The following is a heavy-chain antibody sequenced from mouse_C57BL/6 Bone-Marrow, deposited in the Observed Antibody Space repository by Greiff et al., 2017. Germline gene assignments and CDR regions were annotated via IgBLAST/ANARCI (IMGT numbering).Heavy chain of an antibody. V-gene: IGHV1-54*01. D-gene: IGHD3-2*02. CDR3: ARASSGSTWFAY. CDR2: INPGSGGT. CDR1: GYAFTNYL. Sequence: VQLQQSGAELVRPGTSVKVSCKASGYAFTNYLIEWVKQRPGQGLEWIGVINPGSGGTNYNEKFKGKATLTADKSSSTAYMQLSSLTSEDSAVYFCARASSGSTWFAYWGQGTLVTVSA. J-gene: IGHJ3*01.